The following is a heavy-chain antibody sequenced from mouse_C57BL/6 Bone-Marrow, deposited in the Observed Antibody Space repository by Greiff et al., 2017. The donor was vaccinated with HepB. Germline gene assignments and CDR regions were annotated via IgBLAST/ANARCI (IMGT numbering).Heavy chain of an antibody. Sequence: DVMLVESGEGLVKPGGSLKLSCAASGFTFSSYAMSWVRQTPEKRLEWVAYISSGGDYIYYADTVKGRFTISRDNARNTLYLQMSSLKSEDTAMYYCTRVEGAYYDYDGGFAYWGQGTLGTVSA. V-gene: IGHV5-9-1*02. CDR2: ISSGGDYI. CDR1: GFTFSSYA. J-gene: IGHJ3*01. D-gene: IGHD2-4*01. CDR3: TRVEGAYYDYDGGFAY.